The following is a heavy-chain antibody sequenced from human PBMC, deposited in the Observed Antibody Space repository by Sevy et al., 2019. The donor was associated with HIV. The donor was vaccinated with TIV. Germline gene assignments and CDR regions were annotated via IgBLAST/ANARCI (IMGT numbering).Heavy chain of an antibody. J-gene: IGHJ4*02. Sequence: GGSLRLSCAASGFSFSKYGMHWVRQAPGKGLEWVAVIWYDGSDKYYADSVKGRFTISRDNSKNTLYLQMNSLRAEDTAVYYCGKDLWEIAMAQVPDDWGQGTLVTVSS. V-gene: IGHV3-30*02. CDR3: GKDLWEIAMAQVPDD. CDR1: GFSFSKYG. D-gene: IGHD5-18*01. CDR2: IWYDGSDK.